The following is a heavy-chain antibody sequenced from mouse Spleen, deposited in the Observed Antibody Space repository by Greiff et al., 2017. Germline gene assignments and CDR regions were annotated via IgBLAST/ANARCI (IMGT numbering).Heavy chain of an antibody. CDR2: IYPGSGST. Sequence: VQLQESGPELVKPGASVKMSCKASGYTFTDYVISWVKQRTGQGLEWIGEIYPGSGSTYYNEKFKGKATLTADKSSNTAYMQLSSLTSEDSAVYFCARKEGYDEAMDYWGQGTLVTVSA. D-gene: IGHD2-14*01. CDR3: ARKEGYDEAMDY. CDR1: GYTFTDYV. V-gene: IGHV1-77*01. J-gene: IGHJ3*01.